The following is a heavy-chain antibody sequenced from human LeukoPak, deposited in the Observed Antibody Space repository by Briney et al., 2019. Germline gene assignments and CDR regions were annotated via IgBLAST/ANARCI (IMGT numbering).Heavy chain of an antibody. J-gene: IGHJ3*02. Sequence: PGGSLRLSCAASAFIFSNYPMNWVRQAPGKGLEWVSYITGKSDTIYYADSVKGRFIISRDNAKNSLYLQMNSLKAEDTAIYYCVRDHAYAFDMWGQGTRVTVSS. CDR2: ITGKSDTI. V-gene: IGHV3-48*01. CDR3: VRDHAYAFDM. D-gene: IGHD3-16*01. CDR1: AFIFSNYP.